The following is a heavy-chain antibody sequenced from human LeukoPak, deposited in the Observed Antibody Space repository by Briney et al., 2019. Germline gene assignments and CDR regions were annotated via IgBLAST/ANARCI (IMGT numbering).Heavy chain of an antibody. CDR1: GFTFSSYD. J-gene: IGHJ4*02. CDR2: IGTAGDP. D-gene: IGHD3-16*01. V-gene: IGHV3-13*05. Sequence: GGSLRLSCAASGFTFSSYDMHWVRQATGKGLEWVSAIGTAGDPYYPGSVKGRFTISREKAKNSLYLQMNSLRAGDTAVYYCARGRVWGSYKYFDYWGQGTLVTVSS. CDR3: ARGRVWGSYKYFDY.